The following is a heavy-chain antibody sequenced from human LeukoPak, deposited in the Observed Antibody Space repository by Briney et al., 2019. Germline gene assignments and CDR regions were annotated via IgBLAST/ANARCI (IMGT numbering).Heavy chain of an antibody. CDR1: GFTFSSYA. CDR2: ISGSGGST. V-gene: IGHV3-23*01. D-gene: IGHD3-10*02. CDR3: AELGITMIGGV. J-gene: IGHJ6*04. Sequence: GGPLRLSCAASGFTFSSYAMSWVRQVPGKGLEWVSAISGSGGSTYYADSVKGRFTISRDNSKNSLYLQMNSLRAEDTAVYYCAELGITMIGGVWGKGTTVTISS.